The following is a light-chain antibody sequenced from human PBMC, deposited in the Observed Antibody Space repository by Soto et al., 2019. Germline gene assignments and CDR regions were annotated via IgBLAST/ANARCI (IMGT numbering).Light chain of an antibody. CDR3: AAWDDSLNGVV. CDR2: STN. CDR1: SSNIGSNP. V-gene: IGLV1-44*01. J-gene: IGLJ2*01. Sequence: QSVLTQPPSASGTHGQRVTISCSGSSSNIGSNPVNWYQQLPGTAPKLLIYSTNQRPSGVPDRFSGSKSGTSASLAISGLQSEDEADYYCAAWDDSLNGVVFGGGTKLTVL.